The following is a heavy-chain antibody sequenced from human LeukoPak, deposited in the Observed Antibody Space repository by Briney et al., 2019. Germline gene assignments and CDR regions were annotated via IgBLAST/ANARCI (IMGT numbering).Heavy chain of an antibody. Sequence: PSEALSLTCAVSGGSISSSNYYWGWIRQPPGQGLEWIGSIYYSGNTYYNPSLKSRVTISVDTSKNQFSLRLSSVTAADTAVYYCARHQYGGSYSDFFDYWGQGTLVTVSS. J-gene: IGHJ4*02. CDR1: GGSISSSNYY. V-gene: IGHV4-39*01. CDR3: ARHQYGGSYSDFFDY. D-gene: IGHD1-26*01. CDR2: IYYSGNT.